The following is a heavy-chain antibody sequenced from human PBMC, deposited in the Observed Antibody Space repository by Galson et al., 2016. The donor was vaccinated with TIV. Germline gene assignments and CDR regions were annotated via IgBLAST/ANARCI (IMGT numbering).Heavy chain of an antibody. Sequence: SGGTFSSSAISWVRQAPGQGLEWMGRIIPILGMTNYAQNFQGRVTITADKSTTTAYMEPSSLRSEDTAIYYCATSSPRGPTDSWGQGTLVSVSS. CDR2: IIPILGMT. CDR1: GGTFSSSA. CDR3: ATSSPRGPTDS. V-gene: IGHV1-69*04. J-gene: IGHJ4*02. D-gene: IGHD3-10*01.